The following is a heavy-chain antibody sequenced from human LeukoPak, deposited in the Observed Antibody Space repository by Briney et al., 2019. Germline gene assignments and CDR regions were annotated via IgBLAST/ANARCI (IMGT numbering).Heavy chain of an antibody. CDR3: ARVRVPAATNDAFDI. Sequence: GGSLRLSCAASGFTFSSYGMSWVRQAPGKGLEWVSAISGSGGSTYYADSVKGRFTISRDNSKNTLYLQMNSLRAEDTAVYYCARVRVPAATNDAFDIWGQGTMVTVSS. V-gene: IGHV3-23*01. D-gene: IGHD2-2*01. J-gene: IGHJ3*02. CDR2: ISGSGGST. CDR1: GFTFSSYG.